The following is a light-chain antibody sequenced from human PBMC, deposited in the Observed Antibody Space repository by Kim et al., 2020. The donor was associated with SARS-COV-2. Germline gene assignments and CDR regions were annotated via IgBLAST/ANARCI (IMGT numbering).Light chain of an antibody. V-gene: IGKV2-30*01. Sequence: EVVMTQSPLSLPVTLGQPASISCRSSQSLEYSDGNTYLNWFQQRPGQSPRRLIYQVSKRDSGVPDRFSGSGSGTDFTLKISRVEAEDVGIYYCMQATPWPPTFGPGTKVDIK. J-gene: IGKJ1*01. CDR2: QVS. CDR3: MQATPWPPT. CDR1: QSLEYSDGNTY.